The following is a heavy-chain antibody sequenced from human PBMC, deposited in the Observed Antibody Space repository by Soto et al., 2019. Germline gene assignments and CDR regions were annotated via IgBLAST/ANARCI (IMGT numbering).Heavy chain of an antibody. J-gene: IGHJ3*02. CDR1: GGSISSSSYH. V-gene: IGHV4-39*07. D-gene: IGHD3-22*01. CDR3: ARDQKAAYDSDAFDI. CDR2: IYYSGST. Sequence: SETLSLTCTVSGGSISSSSYHWGWIRQPPGKGLEWIGSIYYSGSTYYNPSLKSRVTISVDTSKNQFSLKLSSVTAADTAVYYCARDQKAAYDSDAFDIWGQGTMVTVSS.